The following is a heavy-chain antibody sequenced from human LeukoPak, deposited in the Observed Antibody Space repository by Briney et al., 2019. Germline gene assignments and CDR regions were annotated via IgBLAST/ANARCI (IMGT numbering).Heavy chain of an antibody. CDR3: ARSDYDILTGYPN. Sequence: PSETLSLTCTVSGGSISTSSYYWGWVRQPPGKGLEWIGNNSGSTYYSPSLKSRVTISLDTSKNQFSLKLSSVTAADTAVYYCARSDYDILTGYPNWGQGTLVTVSS. CDR1: GGSISTSSYY. CDR2: NSGST. V-gene: IGHV4-39*07. D-gene: IGHD3-9*01. J-gene: IGHJ4*02.